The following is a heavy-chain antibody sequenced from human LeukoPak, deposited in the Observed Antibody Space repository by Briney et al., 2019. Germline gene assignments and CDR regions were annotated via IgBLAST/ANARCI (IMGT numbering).Heavy chain of an antibody. Sequence: SETLSLTCAVYGGSFSDYFWSRIRQPPGKGLEWIGEINHSGSTNYDPSLKSRVTISVDTSKSQLYLKLSSVTAADTAVYYCARGGARISFGGVIIANWFDPWGQGTLVTVSS. CDR2: INHSGST. J-gene: IGHJ5*02. CDR1: GGSFSDYF. CDR3: ARGGARISFGGVIIANWFDP. D-gene: IGHD3-16*01. V-gene: IGHV4-34*01.